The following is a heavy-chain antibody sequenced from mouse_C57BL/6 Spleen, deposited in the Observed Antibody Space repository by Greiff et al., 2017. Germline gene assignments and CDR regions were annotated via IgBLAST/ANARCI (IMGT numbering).Heavy chain of an antibody. CDR2: SRNKANDYTT. V-gene: IGHV7-1*01. CDR1: GFTFSDFY. CDR3: ARDARGYYGSGGYFDV. D-gene: IGHD1-1*01. J-gene: IGHJ1*03. Sequence: EVQVVESGGGLVQSGRSLRLSCATSGFTFSDFYMEWVRQAPGKGLEWIAASRNKANDYTTEYSASVKGRFIVSRDTSQSILYLQMNALRAEDTAIYYCARDARGYYGSGGYFDVWGTGTTVTVSS.